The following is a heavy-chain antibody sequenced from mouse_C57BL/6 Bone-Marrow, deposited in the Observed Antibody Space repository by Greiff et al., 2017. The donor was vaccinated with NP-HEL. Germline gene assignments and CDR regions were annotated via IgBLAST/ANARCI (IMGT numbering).Heavy chain of an antibody. CDR2: IYPGSGNT. D-gene: IGHD1-1*01. J-gene: IGHJ3*01. CDR1: GYSFTSYY. CDR3: ARAYYGSSYEGFAY. V-gene: IGHV1-66*01. Sequence: VMLVESGPELVKPGASVKISCKASGYSFTSYYIHWVKQRPGQGLAWIGWIYPGSGNTKYNEKFKGKATLTADTSSSTAYMQLSGLTSEDSAVYYCARAYYGSSYEGFAYWGQGTLVTVSA.